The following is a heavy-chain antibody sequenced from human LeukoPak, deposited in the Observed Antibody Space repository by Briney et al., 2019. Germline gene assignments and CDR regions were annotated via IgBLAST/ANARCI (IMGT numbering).Heavy chain of an antibody. CDR3: ARHSGSGSLSRPFDP. Sequence: SETLSLTCSVSGGSVTSGGFYWGWLRQPPGKGPEWIATIYYTGSTFYNPSLKSRVTISIDTSKNQFSLRLTSVTATDTAVYHCARHSGSGSLSRPFDPWGQGTLATVSS. J-gene: IGHJ5*02. CDR2: IYYTGST. D-gene: IGHD3-10*01. CDR1: GGSVTSGGFY. V-gene: IGHV4-39*01.